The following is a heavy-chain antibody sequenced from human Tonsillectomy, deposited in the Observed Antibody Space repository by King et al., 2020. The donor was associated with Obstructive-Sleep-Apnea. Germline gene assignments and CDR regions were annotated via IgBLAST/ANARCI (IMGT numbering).Heavy chain of an antibody. Sequence: HVQLQESGPGLVKPSETLSLTCTVSGASISSYYWTWIRQPAGKGLEWIGRIYISGSTDYNPSLKSRVTMSIDTSKNQFSLKLSSVTAADTAVYYCARDGDRYFGSGTYFSHHHYCGMDVWGQGTTVTVSS. J-gene: IGHJ6*02. CDR1: GASISSYY. CDR3: ARDGDRYFGSGTYFSHHHYCGMDV. V-gene: IGHV4-4*07. CDR2: IYISGST. D-gene: IGHD3-10*01.